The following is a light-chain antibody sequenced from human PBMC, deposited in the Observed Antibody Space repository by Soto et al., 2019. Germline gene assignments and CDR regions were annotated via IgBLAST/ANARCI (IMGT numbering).Light chain of an antibody. J-gene: IGKJ1*01. CDR2: GAS. Sequence: EIVMTQSPATLSVSPGERATLSCRASQSVSRKLAWYQQTRGQAPRLLIYGASTRATGIPARFSGSGSGTEFTLTISSLQSEDFAVYYCQQYNNWPPWTFGQGTKVDIK. CDR3: QQYNNWPPWT. CDR1: QSVSRK. V-gene: IGKV3-15*01.